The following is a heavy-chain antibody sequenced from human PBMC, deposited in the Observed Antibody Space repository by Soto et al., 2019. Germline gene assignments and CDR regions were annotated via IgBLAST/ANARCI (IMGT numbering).Heavy chain of an antibody. CDR3: ARAFDILTRYYFDY. CDR1: GGSISSGDYY. Sequence: SETLSLTCTVSGGSISSGDYYWSWIRQPPGKGLEWIGYIYYSVSTYYNPSLKSRVTISVDTSKNQFSLKLSSVTAADTAVYYCARAFDILTRYYFDYWGQGTLVTVSS. CDR2: IYYSVST. V-gene: IGHV4-30-4*01. D-gene: IGHD3-9*01. J-gene: IGHJ4*02.